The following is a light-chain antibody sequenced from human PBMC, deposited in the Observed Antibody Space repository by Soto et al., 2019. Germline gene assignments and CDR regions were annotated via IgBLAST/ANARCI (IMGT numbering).Light chain of an antibody. V-gene: IGLV2-8*01. CDR1: SSDVGAYNY. J-gene: IGLJ2*01. Sequence: QSVLAQPPSASGSPGQSVTISCTGTSSDVGAYNYVSRYQQHPGKAPKLEIYEVTERPSGVPERFSGSKSGSTASLTVSGLQAEDEALYYCASYAGNNNFVLFGGGTKLTVL. CDR3: ASYAGNNNFVL. CDR2: EVT.